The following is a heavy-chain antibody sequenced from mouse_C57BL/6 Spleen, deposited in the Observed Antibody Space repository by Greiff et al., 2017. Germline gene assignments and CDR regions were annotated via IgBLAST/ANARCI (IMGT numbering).Heavy chain of an antibody. CDR3: ARRPNWGYAMDY. Sequence: QVHVKQSGAELVRPGTSVKLSCKASGYTFTSYWMHWVKQRPGQGLEWIGVIDPSDSYTNYNQKFKGKATLTVDTSSSTAYMQLSSLTSEDSAVYYCARRPNWGYAMDYWGQGTSVTVSS. V-gene: IGHV1-59*01. D-gene: IGHD4-1*01. CDR2: IDPSDSYT. CDR1: GYTFTSYW. J-gene: IGHJ4*01.